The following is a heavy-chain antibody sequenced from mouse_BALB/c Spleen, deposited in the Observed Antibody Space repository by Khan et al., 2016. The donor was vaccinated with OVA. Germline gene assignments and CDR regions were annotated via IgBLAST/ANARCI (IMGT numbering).Heavy chain of an antibody. CDR2: ISSDSITL. CDR3: ARGNWAWFAY. V-gene: IGHV5-17*02. D-gene: IGHD4-1*01. J-gene: IGHJ3*01. Sequence: EVELVESGGGLVQPGGSRKLACAASGLTFSSFGMHWVRQAPEKGLEWVAYISSDSITLYYADTVKGRFTISRDNPRNTLFLQMTSIRSEDTAMCYCARGNWAWFAYWGQGTLVTVSA. CDR1: GLTFSSFG.